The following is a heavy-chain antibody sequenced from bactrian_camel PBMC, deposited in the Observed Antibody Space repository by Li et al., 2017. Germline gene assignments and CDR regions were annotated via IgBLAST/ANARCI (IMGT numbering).Heavy chain of an antibody. J-gene: IGHJ4*01. Sequence: VQLVESGGGSVQAGGSLTLSCRASTPQRCMGWFRQTPGTEREGIAAIYFTTTGTTKYADSVKGRFTVFRDNARTTLYLQMDTLKPEDTAMYYCAAKPWVCALDPEDIVNYDYKGPGTQVTVS. D-gene: IGHD1*01. CDR3: AAKPWVCALDPEDIVNYDY. CDR1: TPQRC. V-gene: IGHV3S54*01. CDR2: IYFTTTGTT.